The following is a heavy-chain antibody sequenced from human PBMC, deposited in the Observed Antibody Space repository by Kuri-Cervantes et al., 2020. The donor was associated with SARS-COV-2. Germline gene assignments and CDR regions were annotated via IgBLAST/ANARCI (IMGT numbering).Heavy chain of an antibody. D-gene: IGHD2-2*02. J-gene: IGHJ4*02. CDR2: ISSSSSYI. CDR3: ARNLGYCSSTSCYTPFDY. V-gene: IGHV3-21*01. CDR1: GFTFSDYY. Sequence: GGSLRLSWAASGFTFSDYYMSWIRQAPGKGLEWVSSISSSSSYIYYADSVKGRFTISRDNAKNSLYLQMNSLRAEDTAVYYCARNLGYCSSTSCYTPFDYWGQGTLVTVSS.